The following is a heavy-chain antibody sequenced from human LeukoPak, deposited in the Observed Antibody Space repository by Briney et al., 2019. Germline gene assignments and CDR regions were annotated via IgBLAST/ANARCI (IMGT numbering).Heavy chain of an antibody. D-gene: IGHD5-12*01. CDR1: GFTVSSNY. J-gene: IGHJ4*02. Sequence: PGGSLRLSCAASGFTVSSNYTSWVRQAPGKGLEWVAVISFDGSNTYYADSVKGRFTISRDNSKNTLYLQMNSLRAEDTTIYYCATSGTPTTGFDYWGQGTLVTVSS. V-gene: IGHV3-30*03. CDR2: ISFDGSNT. CDR3: ATSGTPTTGFDY.